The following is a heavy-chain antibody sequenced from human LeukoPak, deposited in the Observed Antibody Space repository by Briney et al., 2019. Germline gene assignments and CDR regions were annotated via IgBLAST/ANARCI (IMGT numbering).Heavy chain of an antibody. V-gene: IGHV4-39*02. CDR1: GGSSSSYY. D-gene: IGHD2-2*01. CDR2: ICSGGNT. CDR3: ARDGPGKSDV. Sequence: SETLSLTCTVSGGSSSSYYWGWIRQPPGKGLEWIGSICSGGNTCYNPSLQSRVTISADSSKNHFFLQLTSATAADTAVYFCARDGPGKSDVWGREPLVTVSS. J-gene: IGHJ4*02.